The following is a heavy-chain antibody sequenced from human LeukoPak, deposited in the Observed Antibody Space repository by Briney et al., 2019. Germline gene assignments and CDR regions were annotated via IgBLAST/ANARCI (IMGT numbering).Heavy chain of an antibody. D-gene: IGHD3-10*01. CDR1: GFTSSASW. J-gene: IGHJ4*02. Sequence: PGGSLRLSCAASGFTSSASWMHWVRQAPGKELMWVSRISIDGSTTNYADFVRGRFTISRDNAKNSLYPQMNSLRAEDTAVYYCTRDNGSLWFGESKGDYWGQGTLVTVSS. CDR2: ISIDGSTT. V-gene: IGHV3-74*01. CDR3: TRDNGSLWFGESKGDY.